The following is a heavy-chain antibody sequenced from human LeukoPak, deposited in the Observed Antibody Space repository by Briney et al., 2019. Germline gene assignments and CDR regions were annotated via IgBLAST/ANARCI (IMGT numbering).Heavy chain of an antibody. Sequence: GGSLRLSCAASGFTLSSYSMNWVRQAPGKGLEWVSSISSSSSYIYYADSVKGRFTISRDNAKNSLYLQMNSLRAEDTAVYYCARKAGYYYGSGDYWGQGTLATVSS. J-gene: IGHJ4*02. CDR1: GFTLSSYS. CDR2: ISSSSSYI. CDR3: ARKAGYYYGSGDY. V-gene: IGHV3-21*01. D-gene: IGHD3-10*01.